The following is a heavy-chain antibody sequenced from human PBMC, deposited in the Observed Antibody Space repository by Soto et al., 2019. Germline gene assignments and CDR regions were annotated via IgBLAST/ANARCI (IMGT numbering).Heavy chain of an antibody. CDR3: AKGEIDSSGWYFNYHYYGMDV. V-gene: IGHV3-30*18. Sequence: QVQLVESGGGVVQPGRSLRLSCAASGFTFSSYGMHWVRQAPGKGLEWVAVISYDGSNKYYADSVKGRFTISRDNSKNTLYLQMNSRRAEDPAVYYCAKGEIDSSGWYFNYHYYGMDVWGQGTTVTVSS. D-gene: IGHD6-19*01. CDR1: GFTFSSYG. CDR2: ISYDGSNK. J-gene: IGHJ6*02.